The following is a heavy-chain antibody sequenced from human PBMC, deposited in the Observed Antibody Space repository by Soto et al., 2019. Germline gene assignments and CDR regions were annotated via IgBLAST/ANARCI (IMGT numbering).Heavy chain of an antibody. CDR1: GFTFSSYA. V-gene: IGHV3-30*01. Sequence: QVQLVESGGGVVQPGRSLRLSCAASGFTFSSYAMHWVRQAPGKGLEWVAFISLDGSNKYYADSVKGRFTISRDNSKNPLYLQMNRLRAEDPALYYRARDAVPSYFDYWGQGTLVTVSS. J-gene: IGHJ4*02. CDR3: ARDAVPSYFDY. CDR2: ISLDGSNK.